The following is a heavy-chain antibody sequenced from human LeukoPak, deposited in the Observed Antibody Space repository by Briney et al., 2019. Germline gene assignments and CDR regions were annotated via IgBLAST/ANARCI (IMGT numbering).Heavy chain of an antibody. V-gene: IGHV3-48*02. J-gene: IGHJ4*02. CDR3: ARKMAL. CDR2: IDGSSRAI. CDR1: GFTFSSFG. D-gene: IGHD5-24*01. Sequence: GGSLRLSCAASGFTFSSFGMNWVRQAPRQGLEWVSYIDGSSRAIYYADSVKGRFTVSRDNAKNSVFLQMNSLRDEDTAVYFCARKMALWGQGTLVTVSS.